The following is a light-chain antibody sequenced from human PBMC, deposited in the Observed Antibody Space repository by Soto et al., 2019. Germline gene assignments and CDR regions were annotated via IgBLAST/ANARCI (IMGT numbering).Light chain of an antibody. J-gene: IGLJ1*01. CDR2: GNS. Sequence: QLVLTQPPSVSGAPGQRVTISCTGSSSNIGAGYDVHWYQQLPGTAPKLLIYGNSNRPSGVPDRFSGSKSGTSASLAITGLQAEDEADYYCAAWDDSLSGRVFGTGTKVTVL. V-gene: IGLV1-40*01. CDR1: SSNIGAGYD. CDR3: AAWDDSLSGRV.